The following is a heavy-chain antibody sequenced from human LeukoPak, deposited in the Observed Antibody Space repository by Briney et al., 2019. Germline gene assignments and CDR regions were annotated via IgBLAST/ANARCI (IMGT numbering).Heavy chain of an antibody. D-gene: IGHD2-15*01. CDR1: GFSFSTYA. V-gene: IGHV3-21*06. CDR2: MSSGSRYI. J-gene: IGHJ4*02. Sequence: GGSLRLSCTASGFSFSTYAMTRVRQAPGKGLEWISSMSSGSRYIYYADSVRDRFTISRDNTKNSLYLLMNNLRAEDTAIYYCARDRPTGASRVFVVQWGQGTPVTVSS. CDR3: ARDRPTGASRVFVVQ.